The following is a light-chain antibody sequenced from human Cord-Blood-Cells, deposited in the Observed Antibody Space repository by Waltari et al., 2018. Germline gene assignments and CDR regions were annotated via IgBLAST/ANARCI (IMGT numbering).Light chain of an antibody. CDR2: AAT. CDR1: QGISNY. CDR3: QKYNSAPQT. V-gene: IGKV1-27*01. J-gene: IGKJ1*01. Sequence: DIQMTQSPSSMSESVGDRVTITCLASQGISNYLAWYQQKPGKVPKLLIYAATTLQSGVPSRFSGSGSGTDFTLTISILQPEDVATYYCQKYNSAPQTFGQGTKVEIK.